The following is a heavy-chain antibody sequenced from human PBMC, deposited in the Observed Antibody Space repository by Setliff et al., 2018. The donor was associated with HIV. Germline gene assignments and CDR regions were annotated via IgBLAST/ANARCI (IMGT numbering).Heavy chain of an antibody. Sequence: SETLSLTCTVSGYSISSGYYWSWVRQPPGKGLEWIATIHQSGTTYYNPSLNSRVTISVDTSKNQFSLHVYSVTAADTAVYSCARYVSSGFYFDPWGKGTLVTVSS. CDR3: ARYVSSGFYFDP. D-gene: IGHD3-22*01. J-gene: IGHJ4*02. V-gene: IGHV4-38-2*02. CDR2: IHQSGTT. CDR1: GYSISSGYY.